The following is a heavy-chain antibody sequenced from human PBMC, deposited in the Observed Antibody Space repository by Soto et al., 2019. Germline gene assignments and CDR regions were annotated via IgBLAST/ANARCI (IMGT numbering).Heavy chain of an antibody. CDR1: GGSINSGGYY. J-gene: IGHJ6*02. V-gene: IGHV4-31*01. D-gene: IGHD3-9*01. Sequence: QVQLQESGPGLVKPSQTLSLTCTVSGGSINSGGYYWSWIRQHPGKGLEWIGYIYYSESTYYNPSLKSLVTQAVDTSKNQVSLKLSSVTAADTAVYYCARGGYDILTGWNYYYGRDVLGQGTTVTGSS. CDR2: IYYSEST. CDR3: ARGGYDILTGWNYYYGRDV.